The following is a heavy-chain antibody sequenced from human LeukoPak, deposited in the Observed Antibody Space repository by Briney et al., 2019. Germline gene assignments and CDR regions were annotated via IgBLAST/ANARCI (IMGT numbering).Heavy chain of an antibody. J-gene: IGHJ4*02. CDR1: GFTFSDSA. CDR2: IRNKVNNYAT. CDR3: SRHLTDWGLGKPFDY. V-gene: IGHV3-73*01. D-gene: IGHD7-27*01. Sequence: GGSLRLSCAASGFTFSDSAIHWVRQASGKGLEWVGRIRNKVNNYATAYAASVNGRFSFSRDESKNTAYLEMNNLRTEDTAVYYCSRHLTDWGLGKPFDYWGQGTLVTVSS.